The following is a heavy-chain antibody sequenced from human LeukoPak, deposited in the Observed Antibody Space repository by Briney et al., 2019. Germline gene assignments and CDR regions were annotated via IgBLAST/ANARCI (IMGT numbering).Heavy chain of an antibody. V-gene: IGHV4-39*07. D-gene: IGHD3-22*01. CDR2: IYYSGST. J-gene: IGHJ6*03. CDR1: GGSMSSSSYY. CDR3: ARVLGYYYDSRHMDV. Sequence: PSGTLSLTCTVSGGSMSSSSYYWGWIRQPPGKGLEWIGSIYYSGSTYYNPSLKSRVTISVDTSKNQFSLKLSSVTAADTAVYYCARVLGYYYDSRHMDVWGKGTTVTVSS.